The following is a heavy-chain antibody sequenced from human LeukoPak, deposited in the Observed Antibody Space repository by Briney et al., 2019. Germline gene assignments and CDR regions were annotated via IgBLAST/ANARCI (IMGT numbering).Heavy chain of an antibody. CDR3: ARDPSGYYDYFDY. CDR1: GFTFSSYS. D-gene: IGHD3-22*01. V-gene: IGHV3-21*01. Sequence: PGGSLRLSCAASGFTFSSYSMNWVRQAPGKGLELVSSISSSSSYIYYADSVKGRFTISRDNAKNSLYLQMNSLRAEDTAVYDCARDPSGYYDYFDYWGQGTLVTVSS. CDR2: ISSSSSYI. J-gene: IGHJ4*02.